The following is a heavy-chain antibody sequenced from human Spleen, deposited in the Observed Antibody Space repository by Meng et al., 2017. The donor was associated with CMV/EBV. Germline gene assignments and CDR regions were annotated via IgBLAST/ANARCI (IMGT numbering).Heavy chain of an antibody. CDR2: IRYDGSNK. CDR1: GFTFSSYG. D-gene: IGHD1-26*01. Sequence: GSLRLSCAASGFTFSSYGMHWVRQAPGKGLEWVAFIRYDGSNKYYADSVKGRFTISRDNSKNTLYLQMNSLRAEDTAVYYCAKDVGATTADYFDYWGQGTLVTVSS. V-gene: IGHV3-30*02. J-gene: IGHJ4*02. CDR3: AKDVGATTADYFDY.